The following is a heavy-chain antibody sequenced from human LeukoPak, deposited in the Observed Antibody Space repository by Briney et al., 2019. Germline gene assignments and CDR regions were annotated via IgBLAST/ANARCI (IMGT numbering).Heavy chain of an antibody. CDR1: GYIFTSYA. J-gene: IGHJ6*02. D-gene: IGHD6-19*01. Sequence: ASVKVSCKASGYIFTSYAMNWVRQAPGQGLEWMGWINTNTGNPTYAQGFTGRFVFSLDTSVSTAYLQISSLKAEDTAVYYCARDYGPYSSGWPLPYGMDVWGQGTTVTVSS. V-gene: IGHV7-4-1*02. CDR2: INTNTGNP. CDR3: ARDYGPYSSGWPLPYGMDV.